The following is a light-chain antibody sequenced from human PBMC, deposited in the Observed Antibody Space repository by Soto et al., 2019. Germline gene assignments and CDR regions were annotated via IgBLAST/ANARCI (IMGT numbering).Light chain of an antibody. V-gene: IGKV3-15*01. CDR1: QSVSSK. Sequence: EIVMTQSPATLSVSPGERATLSCRASQSVSSKLAWYQQKPGQAPRLLIYGASTRATGIPARFSGSGSGTEFTLTISSLQSEDFAVYYFQHYNNWIPFGQGTRLEIK. CDR3: QHYNNWIP. J-gene: IGKJ5*01. CDR2: GAS.